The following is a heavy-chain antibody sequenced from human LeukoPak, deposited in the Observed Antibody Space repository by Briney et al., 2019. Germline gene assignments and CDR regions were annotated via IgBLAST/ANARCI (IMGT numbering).Heavy chain of an antibody. CDR2: ISSSSSYI. D-gene: IGHD2-15*01. Sequence: GGSLRLSCAASGFTLSSYSMNWVRQAPGKGLEWVSFISSSSSYIYYADSVKGRFTISRDNSKNTLYLQMNSLRAEDTAVYYCAKWGCSGGSCYPFDYWGQGTLVTVSS. V-gene: IGHV3-21*04. J-gene: IGHJ4*02. CDR1: GFTLSSYS. CDR3: AKWGCSGGSCYPFDY.